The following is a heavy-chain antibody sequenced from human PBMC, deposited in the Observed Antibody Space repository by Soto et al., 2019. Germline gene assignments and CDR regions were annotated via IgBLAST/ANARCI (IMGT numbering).Heavy chain of an antibody. CDR2: IYLDYDK. CDR3: AHSKAGGLLKGSFDY. V-gene: IGHV2-5*02. Sequence: QITLKESGPTLVKPTQTLTLTCTFSGFSLSTSGVGVGWIRLPPGKALEGLALIYLDYDKRYSPSLKSRLTITTDTSKNQVVLTMTNMDPVDTATYYCAHSKAGGLLKGSFDYWGQGTLVTVSS. CDR1: GFSLSTSGVG. D-gene: IGHD2-21*01. J-gene: IGHJ4*02.